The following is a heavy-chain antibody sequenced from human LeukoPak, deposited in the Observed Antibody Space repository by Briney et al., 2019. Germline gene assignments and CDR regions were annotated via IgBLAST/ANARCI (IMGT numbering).Heavy chain of an antibody. D-gene: IGHD1-26*01. CDR3: ARGVGGRNYYYGMDV. CDR2: INAGNGNT. V-gene: IGHV1-3*01. CDR1: GYTFTSYA. J-gene: IGHJ6*04. Sequence: GASVKVSCKASGYTFTSYAMHWVRQAPGQRLEWMGWINAGNGNTKYSQKFQGRVTITRDTSASTAYMELSSLRSEDTAAYYCARGVGGRNYYYGMDVWGKGTTVTVSS.